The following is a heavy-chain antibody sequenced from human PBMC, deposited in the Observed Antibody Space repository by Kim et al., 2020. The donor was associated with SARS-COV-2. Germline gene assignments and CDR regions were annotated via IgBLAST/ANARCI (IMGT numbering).Heavy chain of an antibody. J-gene: IGHJ6*03. V-gene: IGHV1-3*01. CDR2: INAGNGNT. Sequence: ASVKVSCKASGYTFTSYAMHWVRQAPGQRLEWMGWINAGNGNTKYSQKFQGRVTITRDTSASTAYMELSSLRSEDTAVYYCARDRIAARPYYYYYYMDVWGKGTTVTVSS. CDR3: ARDRIAARPYYYYYYMDV. D-gene: IGHD6-6*01. CDR1: GYTFTSYA.